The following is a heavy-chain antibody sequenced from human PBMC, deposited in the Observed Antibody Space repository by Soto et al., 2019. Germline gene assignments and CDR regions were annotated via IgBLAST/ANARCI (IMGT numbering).Heavy chain of an antibody. J-gene: IGHJ5*02. D-gene: IGHD3-22*01. V-gene: IGHV4-4*02. CDR3: ATAPETFSPAGYYVNWFDP. CDR2: IYPSGTT. Sequence: SETLSLTCAVSGGSINSSNWWTWVRQTPGQGLEWIGEIYPSGTTNYNPSLKTRVTISLDKSTNQFSLRLTSVTAADTAVYYCATAPETFSPAGYYVNWFDPWGQGTLVTVSS. CDR1: GGSINSSNW.